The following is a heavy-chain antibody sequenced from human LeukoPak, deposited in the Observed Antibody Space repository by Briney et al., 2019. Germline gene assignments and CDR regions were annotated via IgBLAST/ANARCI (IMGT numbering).Heavy chain of an antibody. Sequence: SETLSLTCTVSGGSISSHYWSWIRQPPGKGLEWIGYIYYSGSTNYNPSLKGRVTISVDTSKNQFSLKLSSVTAADTAVYYCARDYGMGYFDYWGQGTLVTVSS. CDR2: IYYSGST. CDR1: GGSISSHY. J-gene: IGHJ4*02. V-gene: IGHV4-59*11. D-gene: IGHD3-9*01. CDR3: ARDYGMGYFDY.